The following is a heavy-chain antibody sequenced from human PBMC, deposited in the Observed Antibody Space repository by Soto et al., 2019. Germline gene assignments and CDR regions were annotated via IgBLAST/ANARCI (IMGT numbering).Heavy chain of an antibody. D-gene: IGHD3-10*01. CDR2: IIPIFCTA. CDR1: GGTFSSYA. Sequence: QVQLVQSGAEVKKPGSSVKVSCKASGGTFSSYAISWVRQAPGQGLEWMGGIIPIFCTANYAQKFQGRVTITADESTSTADMELSILGSEDTAVYYCARGGIMVRGKPATWYFDLWGRGTLVTVSS. V-gene: IGHV1-69*01. J-gene: IGHJ2*01. CDR3: ARGGIMVRGKPATWYFDL.